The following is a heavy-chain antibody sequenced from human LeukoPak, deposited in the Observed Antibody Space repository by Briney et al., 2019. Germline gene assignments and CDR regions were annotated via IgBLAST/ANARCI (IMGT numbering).Heavy chain of an antibody. CDR1: GYTFTSYG. D-gene: IGHD3-22*01. CDR3: ARSHDYDSSGYYYHFDY. CDR2: ISAYNGNT. Sequence: ASVKVSCKASGYTFTSYGISWVRQAPGQGLEWMGWISAYNGNTNYAQKLQGRVTMTTDTSTSTAYMELRSLRSDDTAVYYCARSHDYDSSGYYYHFDYWGQGTLVTVSS. J-gene: IGHJ4*02. V-gene: IGHV1-18*01.